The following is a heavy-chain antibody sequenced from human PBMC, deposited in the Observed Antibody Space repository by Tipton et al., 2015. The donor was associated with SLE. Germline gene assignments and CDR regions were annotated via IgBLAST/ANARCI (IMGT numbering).Heavy chain of an antibody. CDR1: GASISTFY. Sequence: LSLTCTVSGASISTFYWSWIRQPPGKGLEWVSSISSSSSYIYYADSVKGRFTISRDNAKNSLYLQMNSLRAEDTAVYYCARGIWGSYEGSDYWGQGTLVTVSS. CDR2: ISSSSSYI. V-gene: IGHV3-21*03. CDR3: ARGIWGSYEGSDY. D-gene: IGHD3-16*01. J-gene: IGHJ4*02.